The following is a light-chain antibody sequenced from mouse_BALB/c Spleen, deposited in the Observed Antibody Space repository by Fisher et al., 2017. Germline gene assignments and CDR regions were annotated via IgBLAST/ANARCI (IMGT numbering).Light chain of an antibody. J-gene: IGKJ5*01. CDR1: SSISSSY. Sequence: DIVMTQSTAIMSASPGEKVTLTCSASSSISSSYLHWYQQKPGSSPKPWIYATSNLASGVPARFSGSGSGTSYSLTISRVEAEDAATYYCQQYHSYPLTFGAGTKLELK. CDR3: QQYHSYPLT. CDR2: ATS. V-gene: IGKV4-57-1*01.